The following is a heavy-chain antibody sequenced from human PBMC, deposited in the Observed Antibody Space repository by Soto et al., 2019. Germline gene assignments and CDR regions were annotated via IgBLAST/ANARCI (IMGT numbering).Heavy chain of an antibody. CDR1: GSSISSGAYS. J-gene: IGHJ4*02. CDR2: IYHGGST. CDR3: ARVPDY. Sequence: QLQQQESGSGLVKPSQTLSLTCAVSGSSISSGAYSWGWIRHPPGKGLEWIGYIYHGGSTYYNPSLESRVTISVDRSKNQFSLKLSSVTAADTAVYYCARVPDYWGQGTLVTVSS. V-gene: IGHV4-30-2*01.